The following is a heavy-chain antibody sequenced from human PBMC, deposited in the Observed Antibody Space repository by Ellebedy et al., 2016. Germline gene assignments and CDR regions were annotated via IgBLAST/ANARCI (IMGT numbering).Heavy chain of an antibody. V-gene: IGHV1-3*01. J-gene: IGHJ6*02. Sequence: ASVKVSCKASGYTFTSYAMHWVRQAPGQRLEWMGWINAGNGNTKYSQKFQGRVTITRDTSASTAYMELSSLRSEDTAVYYCAREDRYYDILTGIYYYGMDVWGQGTTVTVSS. D-gene: IGHD3-9*01. CDR1: GYTFTSYA. CDR3: AREDRYYDILTGIYYYGMDV. CDR2: INAGNGNT.